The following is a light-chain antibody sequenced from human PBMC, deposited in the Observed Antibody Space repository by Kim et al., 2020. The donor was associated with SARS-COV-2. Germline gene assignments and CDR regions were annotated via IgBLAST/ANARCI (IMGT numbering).Light chain of an antibody. J-gene: IGLJ1*01. Sequence: QSVLTQPPSVSGAPGQRVTISCTGSSSNIGSGYDVQWYQHLPGTAPKLLIYGHNNRPSGVPDRFSGSKSGTSASLAITGLQTEDEADYYCQSYDRSLSGYVFGTGTKVTVL. CDR3: QSYDRSLSGYV. V-gene: IGLV1-40*01. CDR1: SSNIGSGYD. CDR2: GHN.